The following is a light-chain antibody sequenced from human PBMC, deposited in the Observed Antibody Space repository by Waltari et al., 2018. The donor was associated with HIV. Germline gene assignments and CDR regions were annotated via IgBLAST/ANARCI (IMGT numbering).Light chain of an antibody. CDR2: KGS. Sequence: DLTHPPSVSVPPGQTATTTCTGDTSRKQYGHWYQKKAVPAPVLLINKGSETIAGSPERFSGSSSGPSLTLTINGVRAKDEAEYYCQSADSSGVNFVVFGGGTKLTVL. V-gene: IGLV3-25*03. CDR3: QSADSSGVNFVV. CDR1: TSRKQY. J-gene: IGLJ2*01.